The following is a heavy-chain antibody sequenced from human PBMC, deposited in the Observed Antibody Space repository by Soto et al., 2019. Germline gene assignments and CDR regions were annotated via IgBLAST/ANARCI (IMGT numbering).Heavy chain of an antibody. J-gene: IGHJ6*03. CDR1: GGSISSGGYY. Sequence: SETLSLTCTVSGGSISSGGYYWSWIRQHPGKGLEWIGYIYYSGSTYYNPSLKSRVTISVDTSKNQFSLKLSSVTAADTAVYYCARDNMGLASMDVWGKGTTVTVSS. CDR2: IYYSGST. CDR3: ARDNMGLASMDV. V-gene: IGHV4-31*02.